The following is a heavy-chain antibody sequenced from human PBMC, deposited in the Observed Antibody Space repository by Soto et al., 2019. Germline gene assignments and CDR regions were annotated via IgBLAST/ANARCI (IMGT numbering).Heavy chain of an antibody. D-gene: IGHD6-19*01. Sequence: GGSLRLSCAASGFTFSSYGMHWVRQAPGKGLEWVAVISYDGSNKYYADSVKGRFTISRDNSKNTLYLQMNSLRAEDTAVYYCAKELRFWYRSGSDFDYWGQGTLVTVSS. V-gene: IGHV3-30*18. CDR1: GFTFSSYG. J-gene: IGHJ4*02. CDR3: AKELRFWYRSGSDFDY. CDR2: ISYDGSNK.